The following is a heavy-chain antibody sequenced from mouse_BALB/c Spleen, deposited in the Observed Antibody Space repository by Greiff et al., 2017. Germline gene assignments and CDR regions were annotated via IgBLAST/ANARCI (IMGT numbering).Heavy chain of an antibody. CDR2: INSNGGST. D-gene: IGHD2-12*01. CDR1: GFTFSSYG. V-gene: IGHV5-6-3*01. J-gene: IGHJ3*01. CDR3: ARDAYYSLFAY. Sequence: EVQGVESGGGLVQPGGSLKLSCAASGFTFSSYGMSWVRQTPDKRLELVATINSNGGSTYYPDSVKGRFTISRDNAKNTLYLQMSSLKSEDTAMYYCARDAYYSLFAYWGQGTLVTVSA.